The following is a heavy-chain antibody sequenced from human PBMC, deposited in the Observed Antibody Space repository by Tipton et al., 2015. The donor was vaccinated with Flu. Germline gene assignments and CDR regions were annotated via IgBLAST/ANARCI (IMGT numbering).Heavy chain of an antibody. V-gene: IGHV4-39*07. CDR2: IYYSGNT. J-gene: IGHJ3*02. D-gene: IGHD3-16*01. CDR3: AREWGDAFDI. Sequence: TLSPTCTVSGGSMGSSTYYWNWIRQPPGKGLEWIGSIYYSGNTYNNPSLNSRVTVSADTSKNQFSLKLSSVTAADTAVYYCAREWGDAFDIWGQGTMVTVSS. CDR1: GGSMGSSTYY.